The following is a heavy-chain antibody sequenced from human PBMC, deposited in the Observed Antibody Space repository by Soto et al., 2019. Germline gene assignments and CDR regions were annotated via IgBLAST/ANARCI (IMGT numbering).Heavy chain of an antibody. V-gene: IGHV1-69*14. CDR1: GATFSSYA. CDR3: VRVVAIPGYPDN. D-gene: IGHD5-12*01. Sequence: QVQLVQSGAEVRQPASSVKVSCNTSGATFSSYAITWVRQAPGQGLEWMGGIVPTVDTSTYSQKFQGRVTITADKFTNTVYMELSSLRSDDTPVYYCVRVVAIPGYPDNWGQGTLVTVSS. CDR2: IVPTVDTS. J-gene: IGHJ4*02.